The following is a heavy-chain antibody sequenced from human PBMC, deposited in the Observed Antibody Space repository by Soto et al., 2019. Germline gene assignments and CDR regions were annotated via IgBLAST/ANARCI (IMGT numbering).Heavy chain of an antibody. D-gene: IGHD3-3*01. CDR1: GGSISSGGYS. Sequence: TLSLTCAVSGGSISSGGYSWIWIRHPPGKGLEWIGYIYHSGSTYYNPSLKSRVTISVDRSKNQFSLKLSSVTAADTAVYYCARGRITIFGVVTNWFDPWGQGTLVTVSS. CDR2: IYHSGST. CDR3: ARGRITIFGVVTNWFDP. J-gene: IGHJ5*02. V-gene: IGHV4-30-2*01.